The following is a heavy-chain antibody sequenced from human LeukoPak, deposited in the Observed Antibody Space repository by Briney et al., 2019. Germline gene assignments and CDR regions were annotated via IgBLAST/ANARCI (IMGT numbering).Heavy chain of an antibody. J-gene: IGHJ4*02. D-gene: IGHD6-13*01. V-gene: IGHV3-64*01. Sequence: PGGSPRLSCAASGFTFSSYAMHWVRQAPGKGLEYVSAISGIGGSTYYANSVKGRFTISRDNSKNTLYLQMGSLRAEDMAVYYCARFGYSSSWSFNDYWGQGTLVTVSS. CDR1: GFTFSSYA. CDR3: ARFGYSSSWSFNDY. CDR2: ISGIGGST.